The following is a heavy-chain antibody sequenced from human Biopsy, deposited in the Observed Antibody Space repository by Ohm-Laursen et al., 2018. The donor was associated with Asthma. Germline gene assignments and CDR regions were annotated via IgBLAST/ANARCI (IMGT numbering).Heavy chain of an antibody. D-gene: IGHD3-3*02. V-gene: IGHV3-7*01. CDR2: ITHDGSEK. J-gene: IGHJ1*01. CDR1: GFTFDDYW. CDR3: ARTFHFWSPYHAEHYQL. Sequence: SLRLSCAASGFTFDDYWMSWVRQVPGKGLEWVANITHDGSEKNHVDSLKGRFTISRDNAKNSLYLQMNSLRAEDTAVYYCARTFHFWSPYHAEHYQLWGQGTLVTVSS.